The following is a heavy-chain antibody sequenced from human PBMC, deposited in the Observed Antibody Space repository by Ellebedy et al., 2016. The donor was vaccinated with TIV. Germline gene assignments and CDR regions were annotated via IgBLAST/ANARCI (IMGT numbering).Heavy chain of an antibody. D-gene: IGHD3-9*01. CDR2: ISGSGGST. J-gene: IGHJ4*02. V-gene: IGHV3-23*01. CDR1: GFTFSSYA. Sequence: GGSLRLSXAASGFTFSSYAMSWVRQAPGKGLEWVSAISGSGGSTYYADSVKGRFTISRDNSKNTLYLQMNSLRAEDTAVYYCAKTSNFDWLLPFDYWGQGTLVTVSS. CDR3: AKTSNFDWLLPFDY.